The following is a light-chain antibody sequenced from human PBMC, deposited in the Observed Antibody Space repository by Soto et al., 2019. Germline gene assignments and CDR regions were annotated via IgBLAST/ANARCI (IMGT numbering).Light chain of an antibody. CDR1: QSISNY. J-gene: IGKJ1*01. Sequence: DIQMTQSPSSLSASVGDSVTIPCRASQSISNYLDWYQQKPGKAPKLLIYAAFNLQSGVPSRFSGSGSGTEFTLTISSLQPDDFATYYCQQYNTYWTFGQGTKVDIK. CDR3: QQYNTYWT. CDR2: AAF. V-gene: IGKV1-16*01.